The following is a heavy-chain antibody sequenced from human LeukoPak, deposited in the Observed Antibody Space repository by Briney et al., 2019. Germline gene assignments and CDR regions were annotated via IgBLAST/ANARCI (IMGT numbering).Heavy chain of an antibody. V-gene: IGHV3-15*01. CDR1: GFTFSNAW. D-gene: IGHD4-17*01. CDR2: IKSKTDGGTT. CDR3: TTSNDYGDYGDNWFDP. Sequence: GGSLRLSCAASGFTFSNAWMSWVRQAPGKGLEWVGRIKSKTDGGTTDYAAPVKGRFTISRDDSKNTVYLQMNSLKTEDTAVYYCTTSNDYGDYGDNWFDPWGQGTLVTVSS. J-gene: IGHJ5*02.